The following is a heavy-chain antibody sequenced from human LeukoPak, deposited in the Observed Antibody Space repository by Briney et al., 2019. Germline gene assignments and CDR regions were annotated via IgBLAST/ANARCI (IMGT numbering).Heavy chain of an antibody. V-gene: IGHV3-23*01. Sequence: GGSLRLSCAASGFTFSNYAISWVRQAPGKGLEWVSVISDSGSNTYYADSVKGRFTISRDNSKNTVNLQMNNLRAEDTAVYYCAIYNRADYWGQGTLVTVSS. CDR3: AIYNRADY. CDR1: GFTFSNYA. CDR2: ISDSGSNT. J-gene: IGHJ4*02. D-gene: IGHD1-14*01.